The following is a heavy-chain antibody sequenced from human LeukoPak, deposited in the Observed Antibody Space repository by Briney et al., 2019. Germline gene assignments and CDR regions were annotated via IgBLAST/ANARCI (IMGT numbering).Heavy chain of an antibody. Sequence: GGSLRLSCAASGFTFSDYAMSWVRQAPGKGLEWLSVISGGSSGSTYYADSVTGRFTVSRDNSKNTVDLQMNSLRAEDTAVYYCARPAYCGGNCYYFPDYWGQGTLVTVSS. CDR1: GFTFSDYA. CDR2: ISGGSSGST. CDR3: ARPAYCGGNCYYFPDY. J-gene: IGHJ4*02. V-gene: IGHV3-23*01. D-gene: IGHD2-21*02.